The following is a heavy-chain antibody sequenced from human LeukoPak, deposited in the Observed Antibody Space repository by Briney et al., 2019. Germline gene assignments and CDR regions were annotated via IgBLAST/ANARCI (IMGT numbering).Heavy chain of an antibody. V-gene: IGHV4-59*08. Sequence: SETLSLTCTVSGGSISSYYWSWIRQPSGKGLEWIGYIYYSGSTNYNPSLKSRVTISVDTSKNQFSLKLSSVTAADTAVYYCARRGGGYDSTYFDYWGQGTLVTVSS. CDR3: ARRGGGYDSTYFDY. J-gene: IGHJ4*02. D-gene: IGHD5-12*01. CDR1: GGSISSYY. CDR2: IYYSGST.